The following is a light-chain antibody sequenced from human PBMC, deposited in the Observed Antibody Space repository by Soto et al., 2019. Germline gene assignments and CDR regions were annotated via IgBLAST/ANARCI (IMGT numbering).Light chain of an antibody. CDR2: AAS. CDR1: EGINTW. V-gene: IGKV1D-12*01. CDR3: QQANSFPPIT. Sequence: DFQMTHSPSSVSSSVVDRGTITCRXSEGINTWLAWYQQKPGKAPKLLIYAASSLQSGVPSRFSGSGSGTDFTLTISSLQPEDFATYYCQQANSFPPITFGQGTRLEIK. J-gene: IGKJ5*01.